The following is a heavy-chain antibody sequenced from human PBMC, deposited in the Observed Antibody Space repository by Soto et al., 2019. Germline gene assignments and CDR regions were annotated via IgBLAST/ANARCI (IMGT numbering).Heavy chain of an antibody. CDR1: GFTVSSNY. Sequence: GESLKISCAASGFTVSSNYMSWVRQAPGKGLEWVSVIYSGGSTYYADSVKGRFTISRDNSKNTLYLQMNSLRAEDTAVYYCARSGIQLWFDYWGQGTLVTVSS. D-gene: IGHD5-18*01. V-gene: IGHV3-53*01. CDR2: IYSGGST. J-gene: IGHJ4*02. CDR3: ARSGIQLWFDY.